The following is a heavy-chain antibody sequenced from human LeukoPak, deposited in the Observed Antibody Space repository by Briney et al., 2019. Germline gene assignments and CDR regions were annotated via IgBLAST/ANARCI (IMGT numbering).Heavy chain of an antibody. CDR2: IIPIFGTA. CDR3: ARDTSGYDYGSFDY. J-gene: IGHJ4*02. CDR1: GGTFSSYA. V-gene: IGHV1-69*13. D-gene: IGHD5-12*01. Sequence: SVKVSCKASGGTFSSYAISWVRQAPGQGLEWMGGIIPIFGTANYAQKFQGRVTITADESTSTAYMELSSLRSEDTAVYYCARDTSGYDYGSFDYWGQGTLVTVSS.